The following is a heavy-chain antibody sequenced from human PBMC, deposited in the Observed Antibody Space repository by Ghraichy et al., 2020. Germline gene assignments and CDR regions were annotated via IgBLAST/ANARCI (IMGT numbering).Heavy chain of an antibody. CDR1: GGSISSYY. V-gene: IGHV4-59*01. CDR2: IYYSGST. Sequence: ETLSLTCTVSGGSISSYYWSWIRQPPGKGLEWIGYIYYSGSTNYNPSLKSRVTISVDTSKNQFSLKLSSVTAADTAVYYCARVWADDYSNEVYVFDLWGRGTMVTVSS. CDR3: ARVWADDYSNEVYVFDL. J-gene: IGHJ2*01. D-gene: IGHD4-11*01.